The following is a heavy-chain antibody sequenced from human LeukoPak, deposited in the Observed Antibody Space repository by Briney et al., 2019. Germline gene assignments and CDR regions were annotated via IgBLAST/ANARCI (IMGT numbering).Heavy chain of an antibody. CDR1: GGSINSGTYY. V-gene: IGHV4-61*02. Sequence: SETLSLTCTVSGGSINSGTYYWSWIRQPAGKGLEWIGRIYTSGSTNDNPSLKSRVTISIDTSKNQLSLSLSSVTAADTAVYYCARELKTLGGFSGTLDYYYYYYMDVWGKGTTVTVSS. J-gene: IGHJ6*03. CDR2: IYTSGST. D-gene: IGHD3-10*01. CDR3: ARELKTLGGFSGTLDYYYYYYMDV.